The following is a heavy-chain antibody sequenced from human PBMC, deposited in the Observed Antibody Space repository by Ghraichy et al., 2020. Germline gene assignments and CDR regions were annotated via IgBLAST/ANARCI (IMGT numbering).Heavy chain of an antibody. CDR1: GGSFSGYY. CDR2: INHSGST. Sequence: SETLSLTCAVYGGSFSGYYWSWIRQPPGKGLEWIGEINHSGSTNYNPSLKSRVTISVDTSKNQFSLKLSSVTAADTAVYYCARHRTGTKDYWGQGTLVTVSS. CDR3: ARHRTGTKDY. J-gene: IGHJ4*02. V-gene: IGHV4-34*01. D-gene: IGHD3/OR15-3a*01.